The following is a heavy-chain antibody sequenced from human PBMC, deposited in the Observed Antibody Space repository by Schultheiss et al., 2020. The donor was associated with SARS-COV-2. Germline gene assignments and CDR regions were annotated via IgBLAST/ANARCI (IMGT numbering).Heavy chain of an antibody. D-gene: IGHD6-13*01. Sequence: SETLSLTCAVSGGSISSSNWWSWVRQPPGKGLEWIGSIYHSGSTYYNPSLKSRVTISVDTSKNQFSLKLSSVTAADTAVYYCARQRQQLVRYWGQGTLVTVSS. J-gene: IGHJ4*02. CDR3: ARQRQQLVRY. CDR2: IYHSGST. V-gene: IGHV4-4*02. CDR1: GGSISSSNW.